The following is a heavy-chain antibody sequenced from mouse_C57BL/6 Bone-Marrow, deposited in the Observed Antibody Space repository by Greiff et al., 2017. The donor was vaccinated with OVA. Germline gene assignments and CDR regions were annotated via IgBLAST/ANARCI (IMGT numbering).Heavy chain of an antibody. J-gene: IGHJ2*01. CDR1: GYTFTDYY. CDR2: INPYNGGT. D-gene: IGHD4-1*01. Sequence: EVNLVESGPVLVKPGASVKMSCKASGYTFTDYYMNWVKQSPGQSLEWIGVINPYNGGTSYNQKFKGKATLTVDKSSSTAYMELNSLTSEDSAVYYCARSLLGFFDYWGQGTTLTVSS. V-gene: IGHV1-19*01. CDR3: ARSLLGFFDY.